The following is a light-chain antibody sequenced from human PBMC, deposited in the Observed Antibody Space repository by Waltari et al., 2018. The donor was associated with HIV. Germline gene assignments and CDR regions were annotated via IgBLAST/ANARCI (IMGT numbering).Light chain of an antibody. J-gene: IGKJ5*01. V-gene: IGKV1-16*02. CDR1: QAISNS. CDR3: QQYNSYPIT. Sequence: DIQMTHSPSSLSASVGDRVTITCRASQAISNSLAWFQQKPGKSPESLIYAASSLQSGVPSKFSGTGSGTDFSLTISSLQPEDFATYYCQQYNSYPITFGQGTRLEIK. CDR2: AAS.